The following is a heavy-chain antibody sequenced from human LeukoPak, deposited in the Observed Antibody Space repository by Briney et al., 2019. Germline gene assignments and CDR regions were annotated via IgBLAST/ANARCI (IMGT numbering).Heavy chain of an antibody. CDR2: ISYDGSNK. D-gene: IGHD4/OR15-4a*01. J-gene: IGHJ4*02. V-gene: IGHV3-30*18. CDR3: AKDKSTSFYGGFDY. Sequence: GRPLRLSCAASGFTFSSYGMHWVRQAPGKGLEWVAVISYDGSNKHYADSVKGRFTISRDNSKNTLYLQMNSLRAEDTAVYYCAKDKSTSFYGGFDYWGQGTLVTVSS. CDR1: GFTFSSYG.